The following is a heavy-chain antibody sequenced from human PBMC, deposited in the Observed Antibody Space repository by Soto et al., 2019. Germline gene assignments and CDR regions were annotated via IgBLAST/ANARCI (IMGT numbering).Heavy chain of an antibody. CDR2: IIPIFGTA. V-gene: IGHV1-69*05. CDR1: GGTFSSYA. CDR3: ARVAVAGIVGWFDP. D-gene: IGHD6-19*01. Sequence: SVKVSCKASGGTFSSYAISWVRQAPGQGLEWMGGIIPIFGTANYAQKFQGRVTITSDTSASTAYMELSSLRSEDTAVYYCARVAVAGIVGWFDPWGQGTLVTVSS. J-gene: IGHJ5*02.